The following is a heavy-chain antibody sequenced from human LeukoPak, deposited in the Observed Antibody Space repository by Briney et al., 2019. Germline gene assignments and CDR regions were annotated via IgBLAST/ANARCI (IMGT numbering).Heavy chain of an antibody. CDR1: RYTFTGYY. V-gene: IGHV1-2*02. Sequence: GASVKVSCKASRYTFTGYYMHWVRQAPGQGLEWMGWINPNSGGTNYAQKFQGRVTMTRDTSISTAYMELSRLRSDDTAVYYCARDGSIAARATFDIWGQGTMVTVSS. CDR3: ARDGSIAARATFDI. J-gene: IGHJ3*02. D-gene: IGHD6-6*01. CDR2: INPNSGGT.